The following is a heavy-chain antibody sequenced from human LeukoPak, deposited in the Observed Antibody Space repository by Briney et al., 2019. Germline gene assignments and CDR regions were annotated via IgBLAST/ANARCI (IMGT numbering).Heavy chain of an antibody. D-gene: IGHD3-10*01. V-gene: IGHV3-23*01. Sequence: GGSLRLSCAASGFTFSSYAMSWVRQAPGKGLEWVSAISGIGGSTYYADSVKGRFTISRDNSKNTLYLQMNSLRAEGTAVYYCAKDTMVRGVINSYWGQGTLVTVSS. CDR1: GFTFSSYA. J-gene: IGHJ4*02. CDR2: ISGIGGST. CDR3: AKDTMVRGVINSY.